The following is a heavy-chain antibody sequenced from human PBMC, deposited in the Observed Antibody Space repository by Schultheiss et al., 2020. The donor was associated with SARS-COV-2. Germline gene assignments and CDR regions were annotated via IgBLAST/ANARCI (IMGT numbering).Heavy chain of an antibody. J-gene: IGHJ3*02. CDR2: IYYSGST. CDR3: ARLGIGYCSSTSCSRAFDI. D-gene: IGHD2-2*01. V-gene: IGHV4-59*08. CDR1: GGSISSYY. Sequence: SETLSLTCTVSGGSISSYYWSWIRQPAGKGLEWIGRIYYSGSTYYNPSLKSRVTISVDTSKNQFSLKLSSVTAADTAVYYCARLGIGYCSSTSCSRAFDIWGQGTMVTVSS.